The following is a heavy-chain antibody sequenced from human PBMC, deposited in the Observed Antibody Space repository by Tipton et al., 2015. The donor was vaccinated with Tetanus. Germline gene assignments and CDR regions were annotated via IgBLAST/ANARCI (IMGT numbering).Heavy chain of an antibody. Sequence: SLRLSCAASGFTFSDHYMSWIRQAPGKGLEWVSYISSSGSTIYYADSVKGRFTISRDNAEKSLYLQMNSLRVEDTAVYYCAAAVATIEVLYYYGMDVWGQGTTVTVSS. J-gene: IGHJ6*02. V-gene: IGHV3-11*01. CDR2: ISSSGSTI. CDR3: AAAVATIEVLYYYGMDV. D-gene: IGHD5-12*01. CDR1: GFTFSDHY.